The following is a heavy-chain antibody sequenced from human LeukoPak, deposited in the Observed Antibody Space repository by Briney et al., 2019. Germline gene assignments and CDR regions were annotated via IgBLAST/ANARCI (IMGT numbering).Heavy chain of an antibody. D-gene: IGHD3-10*01. CDR2: IIPIFGTA. CDR1: GGTFSSYA. J-gene: IGHJ4*02. Sequence: ASVKVSCKASGGTFSSYAISWVRQAPGQGLEWMGGIIPIFGTANYAQKFQGRVTITADESTSTAYMELSSLRSEDTAVYYCARVTYPVRGVPSPYYFDYWGQGTLVTVSS. V-gene: IGHV1-69*13. CDR3: ARVTYPVRGVPSPYYFDY.